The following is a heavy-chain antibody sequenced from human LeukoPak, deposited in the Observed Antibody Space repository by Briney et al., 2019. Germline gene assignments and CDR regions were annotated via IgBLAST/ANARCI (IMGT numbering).Heavy chain of an antibody. Sequence: SETLSLTCTVSSGSVSNSHYYWVWVRRPPGKGLEWLGSIFYSGNTHYNPSLKSPVTISIDTSKNQFSLKVSSVTAADTAIYYCARDLSFDWFPYYFDYWGQGILVTVSS. CDR1: SGSVSNSHYY. D-gene: IGHD3-9*01. J-gene: IGHJ4*02. V-gene: IGHV4-39*07. CDR2: IFYSGNT. CDR3: ARDLSFDWFPYYFDY.